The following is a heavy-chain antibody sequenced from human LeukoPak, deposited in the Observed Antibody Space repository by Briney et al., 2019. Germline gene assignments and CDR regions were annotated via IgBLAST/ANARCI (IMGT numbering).Heavy chain of an antibody. CDR3: ARGRSGGSSSYGMDV. CDR2: ISYSGTT. V-gene: IGHV4-59*11. Sequence: PSETLSLTCTVSGGSINGHYWNWVRQPPGKGLEWIGYISYSGTTNYNPSLKSRVTIPVDTSKKQFSLKLYSVTAADTAVYYCARGRSGGSSSYGMDVWGQGTTVTVSS. J-gene: IGHJ6*02. D-gene: IGHD2-15*01. CDR1: GGSINGHY.